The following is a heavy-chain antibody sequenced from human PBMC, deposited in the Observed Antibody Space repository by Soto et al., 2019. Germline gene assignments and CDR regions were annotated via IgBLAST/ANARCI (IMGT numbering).Heavy chain of an antibody. J-gene: IGHJ4*02. CDR2: IYYSGST. CDR3: ARDSKVDTAMVIDY. D-gene: IGHD5-18*01. CDR1: GGSIGSGGYY. V-gene: IGHV4-31*03. Sequence: PSETLSLTCTVSGGSIGSGGYYWSWIRQHPGKGLEWIGYIYYSGSTYYNPSLKSRVTISVDTSKNQFSLKLSSVTAADTAVYYCARDSKVDTAMVIDYWGQGTLVTVSS.